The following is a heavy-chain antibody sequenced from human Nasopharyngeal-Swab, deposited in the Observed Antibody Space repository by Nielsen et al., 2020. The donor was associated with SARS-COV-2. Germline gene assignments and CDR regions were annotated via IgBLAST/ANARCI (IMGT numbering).Heavy chain of an antibody. J-gene: IGHJ4*02. CDR1: GFTFDDYA. V-gene: IGHV3-9*01. CDR3: AKAPTMVRGVLDY. CDR2: ISWNSGSI. D-gene: IGHD3-10*01. Sequence: SLKTPCAASGFTFDDYAMHWVRQAPGKGLEWVSGISWNSGSIGYADSVKGRFTISRDNAKNSLYLQMNSLRAEDTALYYCAKAPTMVRGVLDYWGQGTLVTVSS.